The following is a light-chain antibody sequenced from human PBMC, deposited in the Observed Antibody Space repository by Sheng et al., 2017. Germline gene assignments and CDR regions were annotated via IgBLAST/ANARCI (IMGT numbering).Light chain of an antibody. CDR1: QTISGN. Sequence: EIVMTQSPATLSLSPGERATLSCRASQTISGNLAWYQQKPGQAPRLLIYDVSTRATGIPARFSGSGSGTEFTLTISSLQSEDFAVYYCQQYKKWVFGPGTKVETK. V-gene: IGKV3-15*01. CDR3: QQYKKWV. CDR2: DVS. J-gene: IGKJ3*01.